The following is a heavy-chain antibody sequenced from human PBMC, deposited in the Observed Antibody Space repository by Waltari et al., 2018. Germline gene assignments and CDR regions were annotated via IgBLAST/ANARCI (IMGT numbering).Heavy chain of an antibody. J-gene: IGHJ4*02. CDR2: SWFDGSDK. D-gene: IGHD2-2*02. CDR1: GFTFSNFG. V-gene: IGHV3-30*02. CDR3: AKDAFGNTYLDF. Sequence: QVNLVESGGGVVQPGGSLRLSCATSGFTFSNFGMHWVRQAPGRGLGVVALSWFDGSDKFYADSVGGRFTISRDNSARTLYLDMDSLRLDDTAMYYCAKDAFGNTYLDFWGQGTLVTVSS.